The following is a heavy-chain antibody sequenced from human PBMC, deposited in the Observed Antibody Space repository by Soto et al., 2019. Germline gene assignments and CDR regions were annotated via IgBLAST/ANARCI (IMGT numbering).Heavy chain of an antibody. Sequence: VGSLRLSCAASGFTFSNAWMSWVRQAPGKGLEWVGRIKSKTDGGTTDYAAPVKGRFTISRDDSKNTLCLQMNSLKTEDTAVYYCTTGSGYSYGRDYWGQGTLVTVSS. D-gene: IGHD5-18*01. CDR3: TTGSGYSYGRDY. CDR2: IKSKTDGGTT. J-gene: IGHJ4*02. V-gene: IGHV3-15*01. CDR1: GFTFSNAW.